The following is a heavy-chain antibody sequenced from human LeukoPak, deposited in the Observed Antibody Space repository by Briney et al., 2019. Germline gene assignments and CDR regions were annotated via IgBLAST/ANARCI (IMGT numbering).Heavy chain of an antibody. Sequence: SQTLSLTCTVSGGSISSGSYYWSWIRQPAGKGLEWIGRIYTSGSTNYNPSLKSRVTISVDTSKNQFSLKLSSVTAADTAVYYCARGRLYYYDSSGYYSYYFDFWGQGPLVTVSS. D-gene: IGHD3-22*01. J-gene: IGHJ4*02. V-gene: IGHV4-61*02. CDR1: GGSISSGSYY. CDR2: IYTSGST. CDR3: ARGRLYYYDSSGYYSYYFDF.